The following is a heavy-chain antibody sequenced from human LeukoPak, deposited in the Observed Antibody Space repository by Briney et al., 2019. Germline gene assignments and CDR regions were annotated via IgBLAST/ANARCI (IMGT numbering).Heavy chain of an antibody. CDR3: GRLWYYYYGMDV. CDR2: ISSSGSTI. D-gene: IGHD2-21*01. J-gene: IGHJ6*04. CDR1: GFTFSSYE. Sequence: PGGSLRLSCAASGFTFSSYEMNWVRQAPGKGLEWVSYISSSGSTIYYADSVKGRFTISRDNAKNSLYLQMNSLRAEDTAVYYCGRLWYYYYGMDVWGKGTTVTVSS. V-gene: IGHV3-48*03.